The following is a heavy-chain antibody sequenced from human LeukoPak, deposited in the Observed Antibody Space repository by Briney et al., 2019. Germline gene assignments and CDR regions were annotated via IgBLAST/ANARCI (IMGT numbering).Heavy chain of an antibody. V-gene: IGHV4-39*01. Sequence: SETLSLTCTVSGGSISSSSYYWGWIRQPPGKGLEWIGSIYYSGRTYYNPSLKSRVTISVDTSKNQFSLKLSSVTAADTAVYYCARGQHSYGYFNGFDYWGQGTLVTVSS. CDR2: IYYSGRT. D-gene: IGHD5-18*01. CDR1: GGSISSSSYY. CDR3: ARGQHSYGYFNGFDY. J-gene: IGHJ4*02.